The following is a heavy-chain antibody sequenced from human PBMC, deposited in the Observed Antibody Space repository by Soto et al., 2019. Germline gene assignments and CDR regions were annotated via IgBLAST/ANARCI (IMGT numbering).Heavy chain of an antibody. Sequence: PGGSLRLSCAASGFTFSGYEMNWVRQAPGKGLEWVSYISGSGSTRYYADSVKGRFTISRDNAKDSLYLQMHRLRAEDTAVYYCAREVVVFGVIIPTPMDVWGQGTTVTVSS. V-gene: IGHV3-48*03. CDR1: GFTFSGYE. D-gene: IGHD3-22*01. CDR2: ISGSGSTR. J-gene: IGHJ6*02. CDR3: AREVVVFGVIIPTPMDV.